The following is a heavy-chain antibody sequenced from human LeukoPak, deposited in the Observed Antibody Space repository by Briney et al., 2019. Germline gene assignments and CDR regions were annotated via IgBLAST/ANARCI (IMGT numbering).Heavy chain of an antibody. J-gene: IGHJ3*02. CDR2: ISWNSGSI. V-gene: IGHV3-9*03. CDR3: AKVISGAFDI. D-gene: IGHD3-10*01. CDR1: GFTFDDYA. Sequence: QPGRSLRLSCAASGFTFDDYAMHWVRQAPGKGPEWVSGISWNSGSIGYADSVKGRFTISRDNAKNSLYLQMNSLRAEDMALYYCAKVISGAFDIWGQGTMVTVSS.